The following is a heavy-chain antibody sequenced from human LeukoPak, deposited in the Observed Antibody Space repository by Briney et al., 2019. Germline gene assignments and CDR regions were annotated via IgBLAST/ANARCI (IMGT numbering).Heavy chain of an antibody. CDR1: GYTFTSYD. Sequence: ASVKVSCKASGYTFTSYDINWVRQATGQGLEWMGWMNPNSGNTGYAQKFQGRVTITADESTSTAYMDLNSLRSEDTAVYYCARDLSDYGMYYFDYWGQGTLVTVSS. CDR2: MNPNSGNT. D-gene: IGHD4/OR15-4a*01. CDR3: ARDLSDYGMYYFDY. V-gene: IGHV1-8*01. J-gene: IGHJ4*02.